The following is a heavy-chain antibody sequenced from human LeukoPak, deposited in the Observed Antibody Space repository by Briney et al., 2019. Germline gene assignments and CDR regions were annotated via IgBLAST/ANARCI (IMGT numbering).Heavy chain of an antibody. CDR2: IVVGSGNT. CDR1: GFTFTSSA. D-gene: IGHD3-16*01. CDR3: AADRVWGSYLPWSY. Sequence: ASVKVSCKASGFTFTSSAVQWVRQARGQRLEWIGWIVVGSGNTNYAQEFQERVTITRDMSTSTAYMELSSLRSEDTAVYYCAADRVWGSYLPWSYWGQGTLVTVSS. V-gene: IGHV1-58*01. J-gene: IGHJ4*02.